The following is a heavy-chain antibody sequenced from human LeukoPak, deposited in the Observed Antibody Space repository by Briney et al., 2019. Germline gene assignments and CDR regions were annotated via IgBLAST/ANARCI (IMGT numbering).Heavy chain of an antibody. CDR2: ISPDSGYI. J-gene: IGHJ4*02. CDR1: GFTFSSHS. D-gene: IGHD6-13*01. Sequence: GGSLRLSCAASGFTFSSHSLMWVRQAPGKGLAWVSSISPDSGYIYYADAVKGRFTISRDNAENSLFLQMNSLGAEDTAVYYCAPFSAVTHYYFDYWGQGTLVTVSS. V-gene: IGHV3-21*01. CDR3: APFSAVTHYYFDY.